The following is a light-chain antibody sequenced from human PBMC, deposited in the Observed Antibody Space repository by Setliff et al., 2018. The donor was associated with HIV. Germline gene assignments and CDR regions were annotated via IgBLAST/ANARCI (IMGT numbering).Light chain of an antibody. CDR2: DNN. CDR3: GTWDSSLSAGV. J-gene: IGLJ2*01. V-gene: IGLV1-51*01. Sequence: QSVLAPPPSVSAAPGQKVTISCSGSSSNIGNNYVSWYQQLPGTAPKLLIYDNNKRPSKIPNRFSGSKSGTSATLGITGLQTGDEADYYCGTWDSSLSAGVFGGGTKVTVL. CDR1: SSNIGNNY.